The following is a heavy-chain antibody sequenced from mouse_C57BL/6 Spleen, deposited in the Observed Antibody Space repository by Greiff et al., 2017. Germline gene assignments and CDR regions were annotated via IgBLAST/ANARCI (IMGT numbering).Heavy chain of an antibody. J-gene: IGHJ2*01. CDR2: ISYDGSN. V-gene: IGHV3-6*01. CDR1: GYSITSGYY. D-gene: IGHD4-1*01. CDR3: ATTGIYYFDY. Sequence: EVQRVESGPGLVKPSQSLSLTCSVTGYSITSGYYWNWIRQFPGNKLEWMGYISYDGSNNYNPSLKNRISITRDTSKNQFFLKLNSVTTEDTATYYCATTGIYYFDYWGQGTTLTVSS.